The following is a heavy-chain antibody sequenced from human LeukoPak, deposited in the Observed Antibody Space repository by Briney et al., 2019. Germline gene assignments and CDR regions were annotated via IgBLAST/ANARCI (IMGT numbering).Heavy chain of an antibody. V-gene: IGHV4-34*01. CDR3: ARERGTTDH. CDR2: INHSGST. Sequence: SETLSLTCAVYGGSFSGYYWSWIRQPPGKGLEWIGEINHSGSTNYNPSLKSRVTISVDTSKNQFSLKLSSVTAADTAVYYCARERGTTDHWGQGTLVTVSS. D-gene: IGHD1-1*01. J-gene: IGHJ4*02. CDR1: GGSFSGYY.